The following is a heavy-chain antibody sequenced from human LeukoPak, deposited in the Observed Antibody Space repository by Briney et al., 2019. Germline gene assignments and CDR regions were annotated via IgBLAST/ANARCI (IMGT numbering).Heavy chain of an antibody. Sequence: SETLSLTCTVSGGSINNYYWSWIRQPPGKGLEWIAYIYYSGSTNHNPSLKSRVTISVDTSKKQFSLKLNSVTAADTAVYYCASSIWFGELFFDYWGQGTLVTVSS. D-gene: IGHD3-10*01. J-gene: IGHJ4*02. CDR3: ASSIWFGELFFDY. V-gene: IGHV4-59*08. CDR1: GGSINNYY. CDR2: IYYSGST.